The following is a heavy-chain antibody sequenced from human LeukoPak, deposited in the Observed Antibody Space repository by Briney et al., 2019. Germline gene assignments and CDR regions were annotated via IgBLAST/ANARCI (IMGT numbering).Heavy chain of an antibody. D-gene: IGHD2-15*01. CDR3: ARDCIGCHGFDF. J-gene: IGHJ4*02. Sequence: ASVKVSCKASGYTFTGYYMHWVRQAPGQGLEWMGWVSAYADNTNYVQKFQGRVSMTTDTSTNTAYMELRSLRPDDTAVYYCARDCIGCHGFDFWGQGTLVTVSS. CDR2: VSAYADNT. V-gene: IGHV1-18*04. CDR1: GYTFTGYY.